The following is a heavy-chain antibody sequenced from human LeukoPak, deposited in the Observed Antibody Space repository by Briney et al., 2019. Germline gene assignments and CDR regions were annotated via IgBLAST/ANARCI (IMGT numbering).Heavy chain of an antibody. CDR3: ARHYGSGSYRYYGMDV. D-gene: IGHD3-10*01. V-gene: IGHV5-51*01. Sequence: HGESLNISCKGSGYSFTSFWIGWVRQMPGKGLEWMGFIYPGDSDTRYSPSFQGQVTISADKSISTAYLQWSSLKASDTAMYYCARHYGSGSYRYYGMDVWGQGTTVTVSS. CDR2: IYPGDSDT. J-gene: IGHJ6*02. CDR1: GYSFTSFW.